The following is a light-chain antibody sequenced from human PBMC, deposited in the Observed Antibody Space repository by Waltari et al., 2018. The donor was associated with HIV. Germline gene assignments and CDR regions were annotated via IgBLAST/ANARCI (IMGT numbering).Light chain of an antibody. Sequence: DIVMTKSPDSLPMSRSETAIIHCTPSRSILYSSDNRNYLAWYQQKPRQTPTLLISWASTRESGVPDRFSGGGSGTDFTLTITRLQAEDVAVYHCQQYFRIPPTFGGGTKVEIK. V-gene: IGKV4-1*01. CDR3: QQYFRIPPT. J-gene: IGKJ4*01. CDR2: WAS. CDR1: RSILYSSDNRNY.